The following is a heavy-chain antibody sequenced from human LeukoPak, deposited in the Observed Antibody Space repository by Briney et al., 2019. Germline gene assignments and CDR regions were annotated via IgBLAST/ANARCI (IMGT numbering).Heavy chain of an antibody. J-gene: IGHJ4*02. D-gene: IGHD6-6*01. CDR3: AREGSSSPLHY. CDR2: INHSGST. CDR1: GGSFSGYY. V-gene: IGHV4-34*01. Sequence: SETLSLTCAVYGGSFSGYYRSRIRQPPGKGLEWIGEINHSGSTNYNPSLKSRVTISVDTSKNQFSLKLSSVTAADTAVYYCAREGSSSPLHYWGQGTLVTVSS.